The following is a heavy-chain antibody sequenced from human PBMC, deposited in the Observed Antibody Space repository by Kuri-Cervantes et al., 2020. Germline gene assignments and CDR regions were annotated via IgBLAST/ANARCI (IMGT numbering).Heavy chain of an antibody. Sequence: GESLKISCAASGFTFSSYGMHWVRQAPGKGLEWVAVISYDGSNKHYADSVKGRFTISRDNSKNTLYLQMNSLRAEDTAVYHCARRGNGYDSYFENWGQGTLVTVSS. CDR3: ARRGNGYDSYFEN. D-gene: IGHD5-12*01. CDR2: ISYDGSNK. CDR1: GFTFSSYG. J-gene: IGHJ1*01. V-gene: IGHV3-30*03.